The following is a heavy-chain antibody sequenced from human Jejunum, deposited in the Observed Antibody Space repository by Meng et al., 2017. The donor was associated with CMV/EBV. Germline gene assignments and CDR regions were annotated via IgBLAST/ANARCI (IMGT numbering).Heavy chain of an antibody. D-gene: IGHD1-26*01. CDR2: IYYSGST. CDR1: GDSFNSPDYY. J-gene: IGHJ4*02. CDR3: ARSPYSGSALPFFDY. Sequence: VPLKESRPGLVKPSQTLSLTCTVSGDSFNSPDYYWSWIRQPSEKGLEWIGYIYYSGSTYYNPSLKSRVSISGDTSNKQFSLKLTSVTAADTAVYYCARSPYSGSALPFFDYWGQGSLVTVSS. V-gene: IGHV4-30-4*01.